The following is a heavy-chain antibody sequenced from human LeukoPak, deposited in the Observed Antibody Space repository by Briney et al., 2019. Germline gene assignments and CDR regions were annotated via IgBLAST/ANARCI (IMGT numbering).Heavy chain of an antibody. CDR1: GYIYTSYW. J-gene: IGHJ4*02. Sequence: GESLKISCNSSGYIYTSYWIGWVRQMPGKGLEWMGIIYPGDSDTRYSPSFQGQVAISADKSISTAYLQWSSLKASDTAMYYCARQYDILTGYPITTFDYWGQGTLVTVSS. CDR2: IYPGDSDT. CDR3: ARQYDILTGYPITTFDY. V-gene: IGHV5-51*01. D-gene: IGHD3-9*01.